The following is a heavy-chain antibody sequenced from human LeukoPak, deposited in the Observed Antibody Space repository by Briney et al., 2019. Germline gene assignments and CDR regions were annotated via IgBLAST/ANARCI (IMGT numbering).Heavy chain of an antibody. V-gene: IGHV3-7*01. Sequence: GGSLRLSCAASGFTFSSYWMSWVRQAPGKGLEWVANIKQDGSEKYYVDSVKGRFTISRDNSKNTLYLQMNSLRAEDTAVYYCARDIHVVVVAATFYWGQGTLVTVSS. CDR1: GFTFSSYW. CDR2: IKQDGSEK. D-gene: IGHD2-15*01. J-gene: IGHJ4*02. CDR3: ARDIHVVVVAATFY.